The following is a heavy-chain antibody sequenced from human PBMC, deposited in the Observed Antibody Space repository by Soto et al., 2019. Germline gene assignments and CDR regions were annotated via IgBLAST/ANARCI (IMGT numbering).Heavy chain of an antibody. CDR1: CRSISRYP. J-gene: IGHJ3*02. V-gene: IGHV4-59*01. D-gene: IGHD1-26*01. CDR3: ARGRGGTYDAFDI. CDR2: IFYSGTT. Sequence: SDTLSLTCAVSCRSISRYPWSRIRQPPGKGLEWIGYIFYSGTTNYNPSLKGRVTISVDTSKNRFSLKLTSVTAADTAVYYCARGRGGTYDAFDIWGQATMVT.